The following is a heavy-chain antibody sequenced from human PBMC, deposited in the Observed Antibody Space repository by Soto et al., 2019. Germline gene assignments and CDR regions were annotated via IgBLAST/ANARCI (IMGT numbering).Heavy chain of an antibody. CDR3: ARHSGVAEDGTD. CDR2: IYPGDSDT. D-gene: IGHD6-13*01. J-gene: IGHJ1*01. CDR1: GYSFTTNL. Sequence: GEYRKISCKGSGYSFTTNLIGWVRQMPGKGLEWMGVIYPGDSDTRYSPSFQGQVAISADKSINTAYLQWSSLKASDTAMYYCARHSGVAEDGTDWGQGTLVTVSS. V-gene: IGHV5-51*01.